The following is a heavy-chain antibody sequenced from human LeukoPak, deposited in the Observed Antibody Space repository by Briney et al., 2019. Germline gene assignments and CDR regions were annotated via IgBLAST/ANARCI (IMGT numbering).Heavy chain of an antibody. J-gene: IGHJ4*02. CDR3: ASLTSEDCGGDCYPGGLDY. Sequence: PGGSLRLSCAASGFTFSSYWMSWVRQAPGKGLEWVANIKQDGSEKYYVDSVKGRFTISRDNAKNSLYLQMNSLRAEDTAVYYCASLTSEDCGGDCYPGGLDYWGQGTLVTVSS. D-gene: IGHD2-21*02. CDR2: IKQDGSEK. CDR1: GFTFSSYW. V-gene: IGHV3-7*01.